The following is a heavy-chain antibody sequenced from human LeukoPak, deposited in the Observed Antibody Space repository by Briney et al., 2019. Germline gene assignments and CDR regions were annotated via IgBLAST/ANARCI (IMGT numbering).Heavy chain of an antibody. CDR1: GYTFRSYY. CDR2: INPSDGST. Sequence: GASVKVSCKASGYTFRSYYMHWVRQAPGQRLEWMGVINPSDGSTTYAQKFQGRVFMTGDTSTSTVYMELRSLRSDDTAVFYCARGAPYGRSWSRIAHWGQGTLVTVSS. D-gene: IGHD6-13*01. J-gene: IGHJ4*02. V-gene: IGHV1-46*01. CDR3: ARGAPYGRSWSRIAH.